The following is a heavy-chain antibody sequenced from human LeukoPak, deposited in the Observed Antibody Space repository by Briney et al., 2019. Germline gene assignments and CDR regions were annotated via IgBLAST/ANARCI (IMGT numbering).Heavy chain of an antibody. CDR3: ARDRSSNDSSFNWFDH. V-gene: IGHV1-2*02. D-gene: IGHD3-22*01. CDR1: GYTFTGYY. Sequence: ASVKVSCKASGYTFTGYYMHWVRQAPGQGLEWMGGINPNSGATNYAQKFQGRVTMTRDTSISTAYMELSRLRSDDTAVYYCARDRSSNDSSFNWFDHWGQGTLVTVSS. J-gene: IGHJ5*02. CDR2: INPNSGAT.